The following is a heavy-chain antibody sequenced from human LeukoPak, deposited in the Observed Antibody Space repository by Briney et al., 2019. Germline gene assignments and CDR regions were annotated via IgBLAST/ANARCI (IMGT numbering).Heavy chain of an antibody. D-gene: IGHD6-19*01. CDR3: ARAQAVAGLNWFDP. CDR2: IIPIFDSP. Sequence: GASVKVSCKASGYTFTGCYMHWVRQAPGEGLEWMGGIIPIFDSPNYAQKFQGRVTITADESTSTVYMEVSSLRSEDTAVYYCARAQAVAGLNWFDPWGQGTLVTVSS. V-gene: IGHV1-69*13. CDR1: GYTFTGCY. J-gene: IGHJ5*02.